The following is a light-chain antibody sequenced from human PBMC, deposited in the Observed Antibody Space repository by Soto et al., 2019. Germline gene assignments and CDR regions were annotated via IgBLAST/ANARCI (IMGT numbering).Light chain of an antibody. J-gene: IGKJ4*01. V-gene: IGKV3-15*01. CDR3: QQYSNWLT. CDR1: QSVSSN. CDR2: GAS. Sequence: EIVMTQSPATLSVSPGERATLSCRASQSVSSNLAWYQQKHGQAPRLLIFGASTRATGIPARFSGSGSGTEFTLTISSLQSEDFAVYCCQQYSNWLTFGGGTKVEIE.